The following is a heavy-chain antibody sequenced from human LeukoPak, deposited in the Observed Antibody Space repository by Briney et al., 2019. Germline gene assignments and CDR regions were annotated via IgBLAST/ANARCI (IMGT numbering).Heavy chain of an antibody. CDR1: GYTFTSYY. J-gene: IGHJ6*03. D-gene: IGHD3-3*01. V-gene: IGHV1-46*01. CDR2: IIPSGGST. Sequence: GASVKVSCKASGYTFTSYYMHWVRQAPGQGLEWMGIIIPSGGSTSYAQKFQGRVTMTRDTSTSTVYMELSSLRSEDTAVYYCARGQDYDPLRGYYYYYMDVWGKGTTVTVSS. CDR3: ARGQDYDPLRGYYYYYMDV.